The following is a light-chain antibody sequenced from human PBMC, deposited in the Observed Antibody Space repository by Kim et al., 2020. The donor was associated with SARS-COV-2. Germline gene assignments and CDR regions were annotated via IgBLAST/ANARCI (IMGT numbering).Light chain of an antibody. V-gene: IGLV3-25*03. CDR3: QSADSSGTWV. CDR2: KDN. CDR1: ALTKQY. Sequence: SYELTQPPSMSVPPGQTARITCSGEALTKQYGYWYWQKPSQAPKLLIYKDNERPSGIPERFSGSTSGTTVTLTISGVQPEDEADYYCQSADSSGTWVFGGGTQLTVL. J-gene: IGLJ3*02.